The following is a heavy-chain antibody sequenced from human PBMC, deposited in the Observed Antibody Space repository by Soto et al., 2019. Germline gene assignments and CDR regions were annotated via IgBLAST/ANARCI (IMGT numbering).Heavy chain of an antibody. D-gene: IGHD1-26*01. CDR3: ARDNRWELWGYFDY. V-gene: IGHV3-33*01. CDR1: GFTLSSYG. CDR2: IWYDGSNK. J-gene: IGHJ4*02. Sequence: QVQLVESGGGVVQPGRSLRLSCAASGFTLSSYGMHWVRQAPGKGLEWVAVIWYDGSNKYYADSVKGRFTISRDNSKNTLYLQMNSLRAEDTAVYYCARDNRWELWGYFDYWGQGTLVTVSS.